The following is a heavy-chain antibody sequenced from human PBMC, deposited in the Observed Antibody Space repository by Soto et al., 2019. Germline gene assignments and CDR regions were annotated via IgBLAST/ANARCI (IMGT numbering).Heavy chain of an antibody. Sequence: ASVKVSCKASGYTFTSYAMHWVRQAPGQRLEWMGWINAGNGNTKYSQKFQGRVTITRDTSASTAYMELSSLRSEDTAVYYCARSRPMDRAMDVWGKGTTVTVSS. CDR1: GYTFTSYA. V-gene: IGHV1-3*01. CDR3: ARSRPMDRAMDV. CDR2: INAGNGNT. J-gene: IGHJ6*04.